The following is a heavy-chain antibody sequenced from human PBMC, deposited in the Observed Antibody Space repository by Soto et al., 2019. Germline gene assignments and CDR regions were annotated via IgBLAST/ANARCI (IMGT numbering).Heavy chain of an antibody. CDR3: ARIGRGYSYGYYFDY. CDR1: GGSISSGGYY. CDR2: IFYSGST. V-gene: IGHV4-31*03. J-gene: IGHJ4*02. D-gene: IGHD5-18*01. Sequence: QVQLQESGPGLVKPSQTLSLTCTVSGGSISSGGYYWSWIRQHPGKGLEWIGYIFYSGSTYYNPSLKSRVTISVDTSKNQFSLKLSSVTAADTAVYYCARIGRGYSYGYYFDYWGQGTLVTVSS.